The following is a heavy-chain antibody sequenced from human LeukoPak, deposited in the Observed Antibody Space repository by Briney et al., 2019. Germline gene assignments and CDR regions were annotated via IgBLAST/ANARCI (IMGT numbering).Heavy chain of an antibody. J-gene: IGHJ4*02. CDR1: GFTFRSYG. Sequence: GGSLRLSCAASGFTFRSYGMNWVRQAPGKGLEWVSAISGSGGSTYYADSVKGRFTISRDNSKNTLYLQMNSLRAEDTAVYYCAKDSLRETIVGTTTRGVNDYWGQGTLVTVSS. CDR3: AKDSLRETIVGTTTRGVNDY. CDR2: ISGSGGST. D-gene: IGHD1-26*01. V-gene: IGHV3-23*01.